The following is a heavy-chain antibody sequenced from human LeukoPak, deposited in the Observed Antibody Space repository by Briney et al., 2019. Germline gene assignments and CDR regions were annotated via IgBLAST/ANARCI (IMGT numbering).Heavy chain of an antibody. CDR3: ASNTGTGFDL. CDR1: GGSISSYY. J-gene: IGHJ4*02. V-gene: IGHV4-4*07. CDR2: IYTSGST. Sequence: SETLSLTCTVSGGSISSYYWSWIRQPAGKGLEWIGRIYTSGSTNYNPSLKSRVTISLEMSKHQFSLNLTSVTAADTAVYYCASNTGTGFDLWGQGSLVNVSS. D-gene: IGHD7-27*01.